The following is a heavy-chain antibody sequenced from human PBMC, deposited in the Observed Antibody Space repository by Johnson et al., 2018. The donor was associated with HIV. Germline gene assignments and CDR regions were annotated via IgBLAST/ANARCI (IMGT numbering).Heavy chain of an antibody. CDR1: GFTFDDYA. CDR2: IKSKTDGGTT. Sequence: EVQLVESGGGLVQPGRSLRLSCAASGFTFDDYAMHWVRQAPGKGLEWVGRIKSKTDGGTTDYAAPVKGRFTISRDDSKNTLYLQMNSLKTEDTAVYYCTTQLMTAVVTSHAFDIWGQGTMVTVSS. CDR3: TTQLMTAVVTSHAFDI. D-gene: IGHD4-23*01. V-gene: IGHV3-15*01. J-gene: IGHJ3*02.